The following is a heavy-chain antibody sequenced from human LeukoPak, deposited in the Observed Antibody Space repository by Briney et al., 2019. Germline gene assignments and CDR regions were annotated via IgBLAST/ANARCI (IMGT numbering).Heavy chain of an antibody. V-gene: IGHV3-33*01. Sequence: PGRSLRLSCAASGFTFSSYDMHWVRQAPGKGLEWVAVIWYDGSNKYYADSVKGRFTISRDNSKNTLYLQMNSLRAEDTAVYYCARDSLSYGFGTYDSWSQGTLVTVSS. J-gene: IGHJ4*02. CDR1: GFTFSSYD. CDR2: IWYDGSNK. CDR3: ARDSLSYGFGTYDS. D-gene: IGHD5-18*01.